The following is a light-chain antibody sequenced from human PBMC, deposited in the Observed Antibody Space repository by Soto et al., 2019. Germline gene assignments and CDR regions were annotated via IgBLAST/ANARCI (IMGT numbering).Light chain of an antibody. J-gene: IGKJ1*01. CDR2: GES. CDR1: QSVSSSY. Sequence: FVLTQSPGTVSLSPGERATLSCRASQSVSSSYLARYQQKPGQAPRLLIYGESSRATGIPDRFTGSESGTDFTPTISRLEPEDFAVFYCHQYGSSPQTFGQGTKVDI. V-gene: IGKV3-20*01. CDR3: HQYGSSPQT.